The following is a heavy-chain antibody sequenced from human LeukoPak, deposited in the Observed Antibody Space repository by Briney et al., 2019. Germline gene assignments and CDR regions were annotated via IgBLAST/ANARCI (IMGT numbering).Heavy chain of an antibody. CDR1: GSTFSSYE. V-gene: IGHV3-48*03. CDR3: ARDYVVAAAGIYY. J-gene: IGHJ4*02. CDR2: ISSSGSTM. D-gene: IGHD6-13*01. Sequence: PGGSLRLSCAASGSTFSSYEMNWVRQAPGKGLEWVSYISSSGSTMYYADSVKGRFTISRDNAKSSLYLLMNSLRAEDTAVYYCARDYVVAAAGIYYWGQGTLVTVSS.